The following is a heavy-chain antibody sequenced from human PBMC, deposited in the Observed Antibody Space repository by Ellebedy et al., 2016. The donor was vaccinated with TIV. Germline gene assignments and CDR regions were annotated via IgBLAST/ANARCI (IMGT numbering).Heavy chain of an antibody. CDR3: AKDDPYYDTLTGYPS. D-gene: IGHD3-9*01. V-gene: IGHV3-23*01. CDR2: ISGSGGST. Sequence: GESLKISXAASGFTFSSYAMSWVRQAPGKGLEWVSAISGSGGSTYYADSVKGRFTISRDNSKNTLYLQMNSLRAEDTAVYYCAKDDPYYDTLTGYPSWGQGTLVTVSS. CDR1: GFTFSSYA. J-gene: IGHJ4*02.